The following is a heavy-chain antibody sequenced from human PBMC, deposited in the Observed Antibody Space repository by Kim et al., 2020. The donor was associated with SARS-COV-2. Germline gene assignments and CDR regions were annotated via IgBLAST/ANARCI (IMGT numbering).Heavy chain of an antibody. CDR2: ISGSGGST. CDR3: AILLGDQDAVVGGGWFDY. CDR1: GFTFSSYA. D-gene: IGHD6-19*01. Sequence: GGSLRLSCAASGFTFSSYAMSWVRQAPGKGLEWVSAISGSGGSTYYADSVKGRFTISRDNSKNTLYLQMNSLRAEDTAVYYCAILLGDQDAVVGGGWFDYWGQGTLVTVSS. V-gene: IGHV3-23*01. J-gene: IGHJ4*02.